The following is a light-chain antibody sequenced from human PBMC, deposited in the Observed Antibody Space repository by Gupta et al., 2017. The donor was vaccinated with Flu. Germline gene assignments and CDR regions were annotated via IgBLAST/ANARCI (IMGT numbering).Light chain of an antibody. CDR3: SSFTNRNTWV. V-gene: IGLV2-18*02. Sequence: QSALTQPASVSVSPGQSITISCTGTSSDVGSYNRVSWYQQPPGTAPKLIISEVTNRPAGVHDRFSGSRSGNTASLTISGLQAEDEADYYCSSFTNRNTWVFGGGTKVTVL. CDR2: EVT. CDR1: SSDVGSYNR. J-gene: IGLJ3*02.